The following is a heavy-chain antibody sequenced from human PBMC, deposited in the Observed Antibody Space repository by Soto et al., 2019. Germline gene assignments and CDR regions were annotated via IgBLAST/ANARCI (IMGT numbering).Heavy chain of an antibody. Sequence: SETLSLTCTVSGGSISSYYWSWIRQPPGKGLEWIGYIYYSGSTNYNPSLKSRVTISVDTSKNQFSLKLSSVTAADTAVYYCTRHFSVDYFDYWGQGALVTLSS. J-gene: IGHJ4*02. CDR3: TRHFSVDYFDY. CDR2: IYYSGST. V-gene: IGHV4-59*08. CDR1: GGSISSYY.